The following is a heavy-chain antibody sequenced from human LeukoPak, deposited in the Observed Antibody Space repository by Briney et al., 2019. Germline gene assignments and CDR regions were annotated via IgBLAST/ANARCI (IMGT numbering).Heavy chain of an antibody. D-gene: IGHD6-19*01. CDR3: ARTGSGYYYMDV. Sequence: VSVKVSCKASGYTFTSYYMHWVRQAPGQGLEWMGIINPSGGSTSYAQKFQGRVTMTRDMSTSTVYMELSSLRSEDTAVYYCARTGSGYYYMDVWGKGTTVTVSS. V-gene: IGHV1-46*01. CDR1: GYTFTSYY. CDR2: INPSGGST. J-gene: IGHJ6*03.